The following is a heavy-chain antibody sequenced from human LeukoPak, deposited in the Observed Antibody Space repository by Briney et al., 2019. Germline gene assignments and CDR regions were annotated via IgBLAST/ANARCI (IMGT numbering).Heavy chain of an antibody. J-gene: IGHJ5*02. V-gene: IGHV4-38-2*01. CDR2: IYHSGST. Sequence: SETLSLTCAVSGYSISSGYYWGWIRQPPGKGLEWIGRIYHSGSTYYNPSLKSRVTISVDTSKNQFSLKLSSVTAADTAVYYCARPRYCSSTSCYPQGGWFDPWGQGTLVTVSS. CDR1: GYSISSGYY. CDR3: ARPRYCSSTSCYPQGGWFDP. D-gene: IGHD2-2*01.